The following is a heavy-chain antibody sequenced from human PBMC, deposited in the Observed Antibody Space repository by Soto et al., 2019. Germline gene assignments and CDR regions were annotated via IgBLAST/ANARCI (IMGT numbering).Heavy chain of an antibody. V-gene: IGHV1-3*01. D-gene: IGHD2-15*01. CDR1: GYTFTSYA. J-gene: IGHJ4*02. CDR2: INAGNGNT. Sequence: ASVKVSCKASGYTFTSYAMHWVRQAPGQRLEWMGWINAGNGNTKYSQKFQGRVTMTTDTSTSTAYTELRSLRSDDTAVYYCARGEPPSGVAAMDSFDYWGQGTLVTVSS. CDR3: ARGEPPSGVAAMDSFDY.